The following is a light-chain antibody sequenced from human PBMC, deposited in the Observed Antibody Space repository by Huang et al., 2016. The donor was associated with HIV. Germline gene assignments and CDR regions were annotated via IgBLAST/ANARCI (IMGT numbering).Light chain of an antibody. CDR1: QSVSSNY. V-gene: IGKV3-20*01. CDR3: QQHGSFPLT. J-gene: IGKJ4*01. Sequence: EIVLTQSPGTLSLSPGERATLSCRASQSVSSNYLAWYQQKPGQAPRRLISGASSRATGIPERFSGSGSGTDFALTISRLEPEDFALYYCQQHGSFPLTFGGGTKVEIK. CDR2: GAS.